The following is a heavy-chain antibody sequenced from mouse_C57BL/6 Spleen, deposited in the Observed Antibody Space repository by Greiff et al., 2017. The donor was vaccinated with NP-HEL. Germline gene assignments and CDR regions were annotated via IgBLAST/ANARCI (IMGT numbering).Heavy chain of an antibody. D-gene: IGHD1-1*01. CDR3: ARIAKSHYYGSSSHWYFDV. CDR1: GFSLSTFGMG. CDR2: IWWDDDK. V-gene: IGHV8-8*01. J-gene: IGHJ1*03. Sequence: QVTLKESGPGILQPSQTLSLTCSFSGFSLSTFGMGVGWIRQPSGKGLEWLAHIWWDDDKYYNPALKSRLTISKDTSKNQVFLKIANVDTADTATYYCARIAKSHYYGSSSHWYFDVWGTGTTVTVSS.